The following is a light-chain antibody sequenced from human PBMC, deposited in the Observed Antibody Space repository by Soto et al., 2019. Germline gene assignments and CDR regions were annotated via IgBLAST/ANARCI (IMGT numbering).Light chain of an antibody. V-gene: IGKV4-1*01. CDR2: WAS. CDR1: QRLYYGYNNQKY. J-gene: IGKJ2*01. CDR3: QQYYSTPYT. Sequence: DIVMTQSPDSLAVSLGERATINCRSSQRLYYGYNNQKYLAWYQQKPGQPPKLLIYWASTRESGVPDRFSGSGSGTDFTLTISSLQAEDVAVYYCQQYYSTPYTFGQGTKLEI.